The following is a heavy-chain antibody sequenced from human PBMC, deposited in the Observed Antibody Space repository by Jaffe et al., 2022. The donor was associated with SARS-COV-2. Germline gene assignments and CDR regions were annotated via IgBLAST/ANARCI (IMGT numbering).Heavy chain of an antibody. CDR1: GFTFSSYG. V-gene: IGHV3-30*18. D-gene: IGHD6-19*01. CDR3: AKDFVSVWWLVREGDYYYGMDV. CDR2: ISYDGSNK. Sequence: QVQLVESGGGVVQPGRSLRLSCAASGFTFSSYGMHWVRQAPGKGLEWVAVISYDGSNKYYADSVKGRFTISRDNSKNTLYLQMNSLRAEDTAVYYCAKDFVSVWWLVREGDYYYGMDVWGQGTTVTVSS. J-gene: IGHJ6*02.